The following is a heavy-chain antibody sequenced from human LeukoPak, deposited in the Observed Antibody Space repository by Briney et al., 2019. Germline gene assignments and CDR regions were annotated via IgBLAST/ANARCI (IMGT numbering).Heavy chain of an antibody. J-gene: IGHJ6*03. V-gene: IGHV4-39*01. D-gene: IGHD6-6*01. Sequence: SETLSLTCTVSGDSISSSPYYWGWIRQPPGKGLEWIGGIYYSGTTNYNPSLKSRVTVSVDTSKNQFSLKLSSVTAADTAVYYCASRPYYYYMDVWGKGTTVTVSS. CDR1: GDSISSSPYY. CDR2: IYYSGTT. CDR3: ASRPYYYYMDV.